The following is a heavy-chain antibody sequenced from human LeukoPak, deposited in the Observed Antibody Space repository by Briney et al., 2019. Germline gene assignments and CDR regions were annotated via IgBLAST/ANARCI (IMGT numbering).Heavy chain of an antibody. CDR1: GFTFRSYT. CDR2: ISGSGAGT. D-gene: IGHD3-10*01. J-gene: IGHJ4*02. CDR3: AREQNIRGVIIIVDS. Sequence: GGSLRLSCAASGFTFRSYTMTWVRQAQGTGLEWVSSISGSGAGTYYADSVKGRVTISRDNSKNTLFLEVNGLRADDTAIYYCAREQNIRGVIIIVDSWGQGTLVTVSS. V-gene: IGHV3-23*01.